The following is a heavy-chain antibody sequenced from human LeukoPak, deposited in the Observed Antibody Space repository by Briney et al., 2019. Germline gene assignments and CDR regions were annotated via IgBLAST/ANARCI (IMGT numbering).Heavy chain of an antibody. V-gene: IGHV1-18*01. Sequence: GASVKVSCKASGYTFTSYGISWVRQAPGQGLEWMGWISAYNGNTNYAQKLQGRVTMTTDTSTSTAYMELRSLRSDDTAVYYCASVQLRDYYYYYMDVWGKGTTVTVSS. J-gene: IGHJ6*03. CDR2: ISAYNGNT. D-gene: IGHD1-7*01. CDR1: GYTFTSYG. CDR3: ASVQLRDYYYYYMDV.